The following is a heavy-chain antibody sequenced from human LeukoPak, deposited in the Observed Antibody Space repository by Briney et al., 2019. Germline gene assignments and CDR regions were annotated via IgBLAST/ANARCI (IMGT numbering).Heavy chain of an antibody. J-gene: IGHJ4*02. CDR2: IKQDGSEK. V-gene: IGHV3-7*01. CDR3: ARDSYGLLSLYYFDY. Sequence: GGSLRLSCAASGFTFSSYWMSWVRQAPGKGLEWVANIKQDGSEKYYVDSVKGRFTISRDNAKNSLYLQMNSPRAEDTAVYYCARDSYGLLSLYYFDYWGQGTLVTVSS. CDR1: GFTFSSYW. D-gene: IGHD5-18*01.